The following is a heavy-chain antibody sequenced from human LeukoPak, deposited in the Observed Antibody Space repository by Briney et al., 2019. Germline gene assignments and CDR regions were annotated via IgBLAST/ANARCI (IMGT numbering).Heavy chain of an antibody. V-gene: IGHV3-23*01. CDR1: GFTFSTYA. CDR3: AKDYEPLVGVHRWGDWFDP. CDR2: ISGTCGSI. D-gene: IGHD1-26*01. J-gene: IGHJ5*02. Sequence: GGSLRLSCAASGFTFSTYAMTWVRQAPGKGLEWLSLISGTCGSIYYADSVKGRFTISRDNSKNTLYMKMNSLRAEDTAVYYCAKDYEPLVGVHRWGDWFDPWGQGTLVTVSS.